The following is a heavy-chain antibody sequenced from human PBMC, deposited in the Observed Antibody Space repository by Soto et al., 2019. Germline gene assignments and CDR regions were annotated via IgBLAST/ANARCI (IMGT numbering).Heavy chain of an antibody. CDR2: ISAYRGNI. Sequence: QVQLVQSGAEVKKPGASVKVSCKASGYTFTSYGISWVRQAPGQGREWMGWISAYRGNIDYAQKFQGRVTMTTDTSTSKAYMELRSLRSDDTAVYYCARDGPVVVECLDVWGQGTTVTVSS. V-gene: IGHV1-18*04. D-gene: IGHD2-2*01. J-gene: IGHJ6*02. CDR1: GYTFTSYG. CDR3: ARDGPVVVECLDV.